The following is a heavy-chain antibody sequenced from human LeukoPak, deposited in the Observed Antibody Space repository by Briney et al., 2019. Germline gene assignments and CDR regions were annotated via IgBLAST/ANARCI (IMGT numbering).Heavy chain of an antibody. CDR1: GFTFDDYT. D-gene: IGHD3-10*01. CDR2: INWNGGST. CDR3: AKVANYGSGSYSYYYYYMDV. Sequence: GGSLRLSCAASGFTFDDYTMSWVRQAPGKGLEWVSGINWNGGSTGYVDSVKGRFTISRDNSKNTLYLQMNSLRAEDTAVYYCAKVANYGSGSYSYYYYYMDVWGKGTTVTVSS. V-gene: IGHV3-20*04. J-gene: IGHJ6*03.